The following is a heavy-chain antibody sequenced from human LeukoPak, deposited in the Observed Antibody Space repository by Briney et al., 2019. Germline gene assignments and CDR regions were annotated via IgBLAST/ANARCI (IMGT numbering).Heavy chain of an antibody. D-gene: IGHD2-15*01. J-gene: IGHJ6*03. CDR2: ISSSSKTI. CDR1: GFTFSSYS. CDR3: ARVATWMTYYMDV. V-gene: IGHV3-48*01. Sequence: GGSLRLSCAASGFTFSSYSMNWVRQAPGKGLEWVSYISSSSKTIYYADSVKGRFTISRDNAKNSLYLQMNSLRAEDTAVYYCARVATWMTYYMDVWGKGTTVTVSS.